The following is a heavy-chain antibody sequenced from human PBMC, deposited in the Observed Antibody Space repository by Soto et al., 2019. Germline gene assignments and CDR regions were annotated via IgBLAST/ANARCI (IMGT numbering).Heavy chain of an antibody. Sequence: QVQLVESGGGVVQPGRSLRLSCAASGFTFSSYAMHWVRQAPGKGLEWVAVISYDGSNKYYADSVKGRFTISRDNSKNTLYLQMNSLRAEDTAVYYCARDGIYYYDSSGYWVYGMDVWGQGTTVTVSS. D-gene: IGHD3-22*01. CDR1: GFTFSSYA. CDR2: ISYDGSNK. J-gene: IGHJ6*02. CDR3: ARDGIYYYDSSGYWVYGMDV. V-gene: IGHV3-30-3*01.